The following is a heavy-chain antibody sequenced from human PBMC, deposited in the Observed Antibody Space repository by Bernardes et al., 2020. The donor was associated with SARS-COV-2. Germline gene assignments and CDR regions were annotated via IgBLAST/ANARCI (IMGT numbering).Heavy chain of an antibody. V-gene: IGHV1-24*01. CDR2: FDPEDGET. CDR3: ATVQRYYDILTGRTYYYGMDV. J-gene: IGHJ6*02. Sequence: ASVKVSCKVSGYTLTALSMHWVRQAPGQGLEWMGGFDPEDGETIYAQKFQGRVTMTEDTSTDTAYMELSSLRSEDTAVYYCATVQRYYDILTGRTYYYGMDVWSQGTTVAVTS. D-gene: IGHD3-9*01. CDR1: GYTLTALS.